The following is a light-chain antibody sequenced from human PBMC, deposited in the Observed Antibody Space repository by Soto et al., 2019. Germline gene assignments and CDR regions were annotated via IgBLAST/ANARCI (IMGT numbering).Light chain of an antibody. CDR1: QSVSSTY. CDR3: QQYAGSPTWT. Sequence: EIVLTQSPGTLSLSPGERATLSCRASQSVSSTYLAWYQQKPGQAPRLLIYGASSRATGIPDRFSGSGSGTDFTLTISRLEPEDFAVYYCQQYAGSPTWTFGQGTKVDNK. V-gene: IGKV3-20*01. J-gene: IGKJ1*01. CDR2: GAS.